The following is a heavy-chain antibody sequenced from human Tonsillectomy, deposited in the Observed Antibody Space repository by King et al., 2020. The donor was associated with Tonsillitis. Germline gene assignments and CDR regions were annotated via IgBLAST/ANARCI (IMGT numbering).Heavy chain of an antibody. J-gene: IGHJ4*02. CDR2: ISYSSSYI. CDR3: ARDQDRGFDY. D-gene: IGHD1-14*01. Sequence: VQLVESGGGLVKPGGSLRLSCAASGFTFSSYNMNWFRQAPGKGLEWVSSISYSSSYIYYADSVKGRFTISRDNAKNSLSLQMNSLRAEDTAVYYCARDQDRGFDYWGQGTLVTVSS. CDR1: GFTFSSYN. V-gene: IGHV3-21*01.